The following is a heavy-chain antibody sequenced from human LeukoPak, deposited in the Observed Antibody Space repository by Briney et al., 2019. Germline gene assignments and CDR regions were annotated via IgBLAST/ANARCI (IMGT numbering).Heavy chain of an antibody. D-gene: IGHD3-10*01. Sequence: PGGSLRLSCAASGFTFSSYGMHWVRQAPGKGLEWVAVIWYDGSNKYYADSVKGRFTISRDNSKNTLYLQMNSLRAEDTAVYYCARFRGFGEPHMDVWGQGTTVTVSS. CDR1: GFTFSSYG. V-gene: IGHV3-33*01. CDR2: IWYDGSNK. J-gene: IGHJ6*02. CDR3: ARFRGFGEPHMDV.